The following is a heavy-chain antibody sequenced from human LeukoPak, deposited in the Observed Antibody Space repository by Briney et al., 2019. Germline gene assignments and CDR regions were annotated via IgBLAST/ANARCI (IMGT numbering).Heavy chain of an antibody. CDR3: ARDQDIVVVPAAPNYYYYGMDV. V-gene: IGHV3-21*01. CDR2: ISSSSSYI. J-gene: IGHJ6*02. Sequence: GGSLRLSCAASRFTFSSYSMNWVRQAPGKGLEWVSSISSSSSYIYYADSVKGRFTISRDNAKNSLYLQMNSLRAEDTAVYYCARDQDIVVVPAAPNYYYYGMDVWGQGTTVTVSS. CDR1: RFTFSSYS. D-gene: IGHD2-2*01.